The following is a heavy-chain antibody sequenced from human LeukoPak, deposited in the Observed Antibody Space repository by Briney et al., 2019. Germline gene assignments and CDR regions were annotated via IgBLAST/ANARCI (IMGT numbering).Heavy chain of an antibody. J-gene: IGHJ5*02. Sequence: ASVKVSCKASGYTFTSYDINWVRQVTGQGLEWMGWMNLNSGNTGYAQKFQGRVTMTKNTSISTAYMELSSLRSEDTAVYYCARGFRGWYQGRLEYWFDPWGQGTLVTVSS. D-gene: IGHD6-19*01. CDR3: ARGFRGWYQGRLEYWFDP. CDR1: GYTFTSYD. V-gene: IGHV1-8*01. CDR2: MNLNSGNT.